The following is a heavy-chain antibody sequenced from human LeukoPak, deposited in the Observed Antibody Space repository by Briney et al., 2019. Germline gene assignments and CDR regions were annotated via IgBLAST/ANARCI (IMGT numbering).Heavy chain of an antibody. D-gene: IGHD1-26*01. J-gene: IGHJ4*02. CDR3: ARVSVVGATPVDY. CDR2: IIPILGIA. CDR1: GGTFSSYA. V-gene: IGHV1-69*04. Sequence: SVKVSCKASGGTFSSYAISWVRQAPGQGLEWMGRIIPILGIANYAQKFQGRVTITADKSTSTAYMELSSLRPEDTAVYYCARVSVVGATPVDYWGQGTLVTVSS.